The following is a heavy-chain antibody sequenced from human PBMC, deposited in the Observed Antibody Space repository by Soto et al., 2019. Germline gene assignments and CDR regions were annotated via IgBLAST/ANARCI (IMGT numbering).Heavy chain of an antibody. J-gene: IGHJ4*02. CDR1: GFSLSTSGVG. CDR3: AHRHGSGSYYAY. D-gene: IGHD3-10*01. V-gene: IGHV2-5*02. Sequence: QITLKESGPTLVKPTQTLTLTCTFSGFSLSTSGVGVGWIRQPPGKPLEWLALIYWDDDKRYSPSLKSRLTITKGASKNQVVLTMTNMDPVDTATYYCAHRHGSGSYYAYWGQGTLVTVSS. CDR2: IYWDDDK.